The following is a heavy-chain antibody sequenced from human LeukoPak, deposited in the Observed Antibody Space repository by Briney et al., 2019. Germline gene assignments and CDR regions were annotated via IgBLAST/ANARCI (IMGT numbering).Heavy chain of an antibody. V-gene: IGHV1-69*05. D-gene: IGHD3-3*01. Sequence: SVKVSCKASGGTFSSYAISWVRQAPGQGLEWMGGIIPIFGTANYAQKFQGRVTITTDESTSTAYMELSSLRSEDTAVYYCATNANYDFWSRPSLYYYYMDVWGKGTTVTVSS. CDR1: GGTFSSYA. CDR3: ATNANYDFWSRPSLYYYYMDV. CDR2: IIPIFGTA. J-gene: IGHJ6*03.